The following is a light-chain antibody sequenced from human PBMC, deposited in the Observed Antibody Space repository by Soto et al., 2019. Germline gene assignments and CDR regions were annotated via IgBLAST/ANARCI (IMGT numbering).Light chain of an antibody. CDR2: DAS. V-gene: IGKV1-5*01. CDR3: QQYSSYSVT. Sequence: DIQMTQSPSTLSASVGDRVTITCRASKSAGSWLAWYQQKPGRAPKLLISDASSLEGGVPSRFSGSGSGTEFTLTIDGLQPDDFATYYCQQYSSYSVTFGPGTKVEIK. CDR1: KSAGSW. J-gene: IGKJ1*01.